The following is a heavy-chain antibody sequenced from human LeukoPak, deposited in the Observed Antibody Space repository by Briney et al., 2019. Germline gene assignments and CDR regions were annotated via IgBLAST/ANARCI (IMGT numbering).Heavy chain of an antibody. Sequence: TSETLSLTCTVSGGSISSYYWSWIRQPPGKGLEWIGYIYYSGSTNYNPSLKSRVTISVDTSKNQFSLKLSSVTAADTAVYYCARRYSYGYGGWFDPWGQGTLVTVSS. CDR3: ARRYSYGYGGWFDP. CDR1: GGSISSYY. D-gene: IGHD5-18*01. CDR2: IYYSGST. J-gene: IGHJ5*02. V-gene: IGHV4-59*01.